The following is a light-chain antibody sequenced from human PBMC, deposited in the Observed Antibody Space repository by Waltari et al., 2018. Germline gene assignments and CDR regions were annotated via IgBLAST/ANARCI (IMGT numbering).Light chain of an antibody. J-gene: IGKJ4*01. CDR2: DAS. CDR1: QSVGSS. Sequence: EIVLTQSPATLSLSPGERATLSCRATQSVGSSLAWYQQKPGQAPRLLIYDASNRATGIPARFSGSGSVTDFTLIISSLEPEDFAVYYCQQRTNWPLTFGGGTKVEIK. CDR3: QQRTNWPLT. V-gene: IGKV3-11*01.